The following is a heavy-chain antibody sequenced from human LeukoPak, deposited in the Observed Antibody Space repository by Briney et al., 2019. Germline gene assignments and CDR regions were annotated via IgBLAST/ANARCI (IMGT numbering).Heavy chain of an antibody. CDR1: GYTFTGYY. CDR3: AREGVAVAGTRYYMDV. J-gene: IGHJ6*03. Sequence: ASVKVSCKASGYTFTGYYMHWVRQAPGQGLEWMGWINTNSGGTNYAQKFQGRVTMTRDTSISTAYMELSRLRSDDTAVYYCAREGVAVAGTRYYMDVWGKGTTVTVSS. V-gene: IGHV1-2*02. CDR2: INTNSGGT. D-gene: IGHD6-19*01.